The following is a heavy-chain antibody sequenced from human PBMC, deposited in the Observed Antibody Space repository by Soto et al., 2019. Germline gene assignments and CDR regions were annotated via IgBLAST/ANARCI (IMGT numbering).Heavy chain of an antibody. CDR3: VRGGHWQFAS. J-gene: IGHJ5*01. D-gene: IGHD1-26*01. Sequence: QVQLQESGPGRVKPSETLSLTCAVSGDSITSDWWWTWVRQSPGKGLEWIGEVHHRRSTNYNPSLRSRIIISVDNSKNQFSLILTSVTAADTALYSCVRGGHWQFASWGQGALVIVSP. CDR2: VHHRRST. CDR1: GDSITSDWW. V-gene: IGHV4-4*02.